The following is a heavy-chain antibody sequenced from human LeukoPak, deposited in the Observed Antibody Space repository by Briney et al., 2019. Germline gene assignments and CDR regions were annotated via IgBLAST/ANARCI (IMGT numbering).Heavy chain of an antibody. V-gene: IGHV1-18*01. CDR1: GYTFTSYD. CDR3: ARVPAAIDRLDY. Sequence: ASVKVSCKASGYTFTSYDINWVRQAPGQGLEWMGWISAYNGNTNYAQKLQGRVTMTTDTSTSTAYMELRSLRSDDTAVYYCARVPAAIDRLDYWGQGTLVTVSS. J-gene: IGHJ4*02. D-gene: IGHD2-2*02. CDR2: ISAYNGNT.